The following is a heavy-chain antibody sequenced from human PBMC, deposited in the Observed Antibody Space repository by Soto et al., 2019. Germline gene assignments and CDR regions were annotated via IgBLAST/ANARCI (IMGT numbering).Heavy chain of an antibody. CDR1: GYTFTDYD. D-gene: IGHD6-19*01. CDR2: MNPSSGKT. V-gene: IGHV1-8*01. CDR3: STWGRDGWYTGFF. Sequence: QVQLVQSGAEVKTLGASVKVSCKASGYTFTDYDINWVRQAPGQGLEWVGRMNPSSGKTDYAQNFQARVTMTRDTSISTAYLELSNLGYEDTAVFYCSTWGRDGWYTGFFWGQGTLVTVAS. J-gene: IGHJ4*02.